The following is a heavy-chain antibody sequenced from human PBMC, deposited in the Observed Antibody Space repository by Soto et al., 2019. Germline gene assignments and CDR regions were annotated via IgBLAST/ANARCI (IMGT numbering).Heavy chain of an antibody. V-gene: IGHV3-72*01. CDR3: ARVEEGDGYNSMLNDT. D-gene: IGHD5-12*01. Sequence: PGGSLRLSCAASGSTFSDHYMDWVRQAPGKGLEWVGRTRNKANSYTTEYAASVKGRFTISRDDSKNSLYLQMNSLKTEDTAVYYCARVEEGDGYNSMLNDTWGQGTMVTVSS. CDR2: TRNKANSYTT. CDR1: GSTFSDHY. J-gene: IGHJ3*02.